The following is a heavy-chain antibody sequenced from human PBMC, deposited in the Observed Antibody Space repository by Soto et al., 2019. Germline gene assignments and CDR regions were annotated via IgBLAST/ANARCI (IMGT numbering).Heavy chain of an antibody. V-gene: IGHV3-30-3*01. CDR3: AREANYYDSSGYPAPFFDY. CDR2: ISYDGSNK. J-gene: IGHJ4*02. Sequence: GGPLRLACSASGFTFSSYAMHWVRQAPGKGLEWVAVISYDGSNKYYADSVKGRFTISRDNSKNTLYLQMNSLRAEDTAVYYCAREANYYDSSGYPAPFFDYWGQGTLVTVSS. D-gene: IGHD3-22*01. CDR1: GFTFSSYA.